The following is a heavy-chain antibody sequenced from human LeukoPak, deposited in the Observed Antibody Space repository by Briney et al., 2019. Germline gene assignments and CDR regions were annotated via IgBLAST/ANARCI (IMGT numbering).Heavy chain of an antibody. CDR1: GFTFSSYA. CDR3: AKGHYYDSRGYFGVDY. J-gene: IGHJ4*02. Sequence: GGSLRLSCAASGFTFSSYAMSWVRQAPGKGLEWVSAISGSGGSTYYADSVKGRFTISRDNSKNTLYLQMNSLRAEGTAVYYCAKGHYYDSRGYFGVDYWGQGALVTVSS. V-gene: IGHV3-23*01. D-gene: IGHD3-22*01. CDR2: ISGSGGST.